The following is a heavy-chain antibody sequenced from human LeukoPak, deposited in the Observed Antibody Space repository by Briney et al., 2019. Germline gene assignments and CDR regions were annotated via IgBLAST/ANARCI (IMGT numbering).Heavy chain of an antibody. CDR3: ARDGTGYSSGYFYYYYYYMDV. CDR2: IKQDGSEK. V-gene: IGHV3-7*01. Sequence: GGSLRLSCAASGFTFSDHYMDWVRQAPGKGLEWVANIKQDGSEKYYVDSVKGRFTISRDNAKNSLYLQMNSLRAEDTAVYYCARDGTGYSSGYFYYYYYYMDVWGKGTTVTTSS. D-gene: IGHD6-19*01. CDR1: GFTFSDHY. J-gene: IGHJ6*03.